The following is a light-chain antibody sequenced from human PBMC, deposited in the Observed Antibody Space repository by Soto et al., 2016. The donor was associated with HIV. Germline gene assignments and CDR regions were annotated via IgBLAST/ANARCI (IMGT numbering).Light chain of an antibody. CDR1: QGIRND. V-gene: IGKV1-17*01. Sequence: DIQMTQSPSSLSASVGDRVTITFRASQGIRNDLDWYQQRPGKAPKRLMYADSSLQSGVPSRFSGSGSGTEFTLTISSLQPEDFATYYCLQHNSYPRTFGQGTKVDVK. CDR3: LQHNSYPRT. CDR2: ADS. J-gene: IGKJ1*01.